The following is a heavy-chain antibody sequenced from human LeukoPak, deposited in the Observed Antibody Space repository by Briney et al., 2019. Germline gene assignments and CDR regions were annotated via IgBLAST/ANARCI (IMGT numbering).Heavy chain of an antibody. Sequence: GGSLRLSCAASGFTFSSYWMHWVRQAPGKGLVWVSRINSDGSSTSYADSVKGRFTISRDSAKNSLYLQMNSLRAEDTAVYYCARTYGSGSSYFDYWGQGTLVTVSS. CDR2: INSDGSST. J-gene: IGHJ4*02. CDR1: GFTFSSYW. V-gene: IGHV3-74*01. CDR3: ARTYGSGSSYFDY. D-gene: IGHD3-10*01.